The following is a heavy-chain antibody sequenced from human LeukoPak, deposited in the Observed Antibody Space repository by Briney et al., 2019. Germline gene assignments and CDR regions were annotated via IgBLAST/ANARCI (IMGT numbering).Heavy chain of an antibody. V-gene: IGHV4-30-4*01. D-gene: IGHD3-9*01. J-gene: IGHJ2*01. CDR1: GGSISSGDYY. Sequence: SQTLSLTCTVSGGSISSGDYYWSRIRQPPGKGLEWIGYIYYSGSTYYNPSLKSRVTISVDTSKNQFSLKLSSVTAADTAVYYCARGFRSYDILTGYLPPAYFDLWGRGTLVTVSS. CDR2: IYYSGST. CDR3: ARGFRSYDILTGYLPPAYFDL.